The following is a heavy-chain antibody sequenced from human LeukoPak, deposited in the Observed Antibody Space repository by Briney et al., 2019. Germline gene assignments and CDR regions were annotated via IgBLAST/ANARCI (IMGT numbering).Heavy chain of an antibody. J-gene: IGHJ4*02. V-gene: IGHV1-2*02. CDR3: ARSHGGLFDY. Sequence: GASVKVSCKASGYTFTGYYMHWVRQAPGQGLEWMGWINPNSGGTNYAQEFQDRVTMTRYTSISTAYMELSSLTSDDTAVYYCARSHGGLFDYWGQGTLVTVSS. CDR2: INPNSGGT. CDR1: GYTFTGYY.